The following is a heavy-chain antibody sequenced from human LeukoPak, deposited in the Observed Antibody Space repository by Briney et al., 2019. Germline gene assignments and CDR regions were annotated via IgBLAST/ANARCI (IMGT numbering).Heavy chain of an antibody. V-gene: IGHV1-69*04. CDR1: GGTFSSYA. J-gene: IGHJ6*02. CDR3: ARVGYCSGGSCYYDYYYYYGMDV. D-gene: IGHD2-15*01. CDR2: IIPILGIA. Sequence: GASVKVSCKASGGTFSSYAISWVRQAPGQGLEWMGRIIPILGIANYAQKFQGRVTITADKSTSTAYMELSSLRSEDTAVYYCARVGYCSGGSCYYDYYYYYGMDVWGQGTTVTVSS.